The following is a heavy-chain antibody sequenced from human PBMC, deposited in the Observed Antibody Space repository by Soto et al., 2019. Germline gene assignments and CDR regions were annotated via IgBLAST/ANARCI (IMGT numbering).Heavy chain of an antibody. V-gene: IGHV3-9*01. Sequence: EVQVVESGGGLVQPGRSLRLSCAASGFSFDDYAIHGVRQAPGQGLEWVSGISWNSGTIGYADSVKGRFTRSTDNAKNSPYRKMNSLRAEDTALYYCAKSTGGTANGMGVWGQGTTVTVSS. CDR3: AKSTGGTANGMGV. D-gene: IGHD2-8*02. CDR2: ISWNSGTI. CDR1: GFSFDDYA. J-gene: IGHJ6*02.